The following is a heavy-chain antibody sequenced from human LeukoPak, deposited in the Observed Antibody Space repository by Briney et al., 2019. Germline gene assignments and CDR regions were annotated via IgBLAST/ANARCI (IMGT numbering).Heavy chain of an antibody. CDR3: TTGTVVTARDYYYYYMDV. Sequence: GGSLRLSCAASGLTFSNAWMSWVRQAPGKGLEWVGRIKSKTDGGTTDYAAPVKGRFTISRDDSKNTLYLQMNSLKTEDTAVYYCTTGTVVTARDYYYYYMDVWGKGTTVTVSS. V-gene: IGHV3-15*01. CDR1: GLTFSNAW. J-gene: IGHJ6*03. D-gene: IGHD4-23*01. CDR2: IKSKTDGGTT.